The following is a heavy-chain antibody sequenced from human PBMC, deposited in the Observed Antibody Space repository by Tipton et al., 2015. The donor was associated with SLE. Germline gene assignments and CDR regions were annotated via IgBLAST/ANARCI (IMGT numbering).Heavy chain of an antibody. Sequence: TLSLTCTVSGGSISSYYWSWIRQPPGKGLEWIGYIYYSGSTNYNPSLKSRVTMSVDTSKNQFSLKLSSVTAADTAVYYCAREGVYSYGAPFDYWGQGTLVTVSS. D-gene: IGHD5-18*01. CDR1: GGSISSYY. V-gene: IGHV4-59*01. CDR3: AREGVYSYGAPFDY. J-gene: IGHJ4*02. CDR2: IYYSGST.